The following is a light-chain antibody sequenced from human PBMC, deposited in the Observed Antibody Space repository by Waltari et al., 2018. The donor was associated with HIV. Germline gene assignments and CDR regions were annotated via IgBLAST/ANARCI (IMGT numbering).Light chain of an antibody. V-gene: IGLV3-25*03. J-gene: IGLJ3*02. CDR2: KDT. CDR1: ALPNHY. CDR3: RSGGSRGRWV. Sequence: SYELTQPPSVSVSPGQTARITCSGDALPNHYAYWFQQNPGQAPELVMYKDTERPSGIPERVSGARAWTTVKLNISGVQAEDEADYYCRSGGSRGRWVFGGVTKLTVL.